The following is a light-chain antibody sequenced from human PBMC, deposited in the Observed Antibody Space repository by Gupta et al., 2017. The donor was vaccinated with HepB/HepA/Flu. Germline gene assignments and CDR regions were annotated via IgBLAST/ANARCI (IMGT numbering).Light chain of an antibody. V-gene: IGKV2-30*01. CDR1: QSLVYSDGNTY. J-gene: IGKJ1*01. Sequence: DVVLTQSPLSLPVTLGQPASLSCRSSQSLVYSDGNTYLDWFHQRPGQSPRRLIYKVSTRDSGVPDRFSGSGSGTDFTLNITKVEAEDIGIYYYMQNTHWPRTFGQGTKVEVK. CDR2: KVS. CDR3: MQNTHWPRT.